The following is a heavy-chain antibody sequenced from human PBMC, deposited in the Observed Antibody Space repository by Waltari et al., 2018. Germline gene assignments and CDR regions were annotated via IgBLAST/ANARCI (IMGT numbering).Heavy chain of an antibody. CDR3: ARRGCSGGSCFWFDP. J-gene: IGHJ5*02. CDR1: GYSISNGFY. D-gene: IGHD2-15*01. V-gene: IGHV4-38-2*01. Sequence: QVQLQESGPGLLKPSETLSLTCAVSGYSISNGFYWGWIRQPPGKGLEWIGSIYYSGSTHYNPSLKSRVTISLDRSKNQFSLKLTSVTATDTAMYYCARRGCSGGSCFWFDPWGQGTLLTVSS. CDR2: IYYSGST.